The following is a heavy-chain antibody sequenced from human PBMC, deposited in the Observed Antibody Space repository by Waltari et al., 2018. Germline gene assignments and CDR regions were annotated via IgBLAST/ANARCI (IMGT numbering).Heavy chain of an antibody. CDR1: GGSISSYY. Sequence: QVQLQESGPGLVKPSETLSLTCTVSGGSISSYYWSWIRQPPGKGLEWIGYIYYSGSTNYTPSLKSRVTISVDTSKNQFSLKLSSVTAADTAVYYCARDRVMITFGGPADWYFDLWGRGTLVTVSS. CDR3: ARDRVMITFGGPADWYFDL. J-gene: IGHJ2*01. V-gene: IGHV4-59*01. CDR2: IYYSGST. D-gene: IGHD3-16*01.